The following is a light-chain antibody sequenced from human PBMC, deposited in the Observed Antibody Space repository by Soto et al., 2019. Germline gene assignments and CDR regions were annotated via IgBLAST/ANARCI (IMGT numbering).Light chain of an antibody. V-gene: IGLV2-23*01. CDR3: CSYAGTNTYL. CDR1: SSDVGSYNL. J-gene: IGLJ1*01. CDR2: EGS. Sequence: QSVLTQPASVSGSPGQSITISCTGTSSDVGSYNLVSWYQQHPGKAPKLMIYEGSKRPSGVSNHFSGYKSGNTASLTISGLLAADEADYYCCSYAGTNTYLFGSGTKLTVL.